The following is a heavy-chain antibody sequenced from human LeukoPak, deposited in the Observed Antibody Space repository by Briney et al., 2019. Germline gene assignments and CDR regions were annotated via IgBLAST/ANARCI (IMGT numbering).Heavy chain of an antibody. CDR3: ARDGARGSGSYGLDP. J-gene: IGHJ5*02. CDR2: INPSGGST. V-gene: IGHV1-46*01. CDR1: GYTFTSYY. Sequence: ASVKVSCKASGYTFTSYYMHWVRQAPGQGLEWMGIINPSGGSTSYAQKFQGRVTMTRDTSTSTVYMELSSLRSEDTAVYYCARDGARGSGSYGLDPWGQGTLVTVSS. D-gene: IGHD3-10*01.